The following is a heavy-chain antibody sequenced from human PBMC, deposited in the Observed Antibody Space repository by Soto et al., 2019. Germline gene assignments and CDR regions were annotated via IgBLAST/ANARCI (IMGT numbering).Heavy chain of an antibody. J-gene: IGHJ5*02. Sequence: PGGSLRLSCAASGFTFSSYGMHWVRQAPGKGLEWVAVIWYDGSNKYYADSVKGRFTISRDNSKNTLYLQMNSLRAEDTAVYYCARAPKSIAAATTWSDPGGKEPLVTFPS. CDR1: GFTFSSYG. CDR3: ARAPKSIAAATTWSDP. CDR2: IWYDGSNK. V-gene: IGHV3-33*01. D-gene: IGHD6-13*01.